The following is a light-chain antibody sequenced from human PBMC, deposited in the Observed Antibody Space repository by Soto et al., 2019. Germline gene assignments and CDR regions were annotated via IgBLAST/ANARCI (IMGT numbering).Light chain of an antibody. CDR1: QTVERW. V-gene: IGKV1-5*01. Sequence: DIQMTQSPSTLSASVGDRVTITCRASQTVERWLAWYQQKPGKAPNLLISDVSSLEGGVPSRFSGSGSATEFTLTISGLQPDEFATCYYQQYKDSMWTFGQGTKVESK. J-gene: IGKJ1*01. CDR3: QQYKDSMWT. CDR2: DVS.